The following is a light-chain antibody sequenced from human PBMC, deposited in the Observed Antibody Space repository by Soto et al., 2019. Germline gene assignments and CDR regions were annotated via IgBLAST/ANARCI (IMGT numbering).Light chain of an antibody. V-gene: IGKV3D-15*01. CDR1: QSVSSN. CDR2: GAS. Sequence: IVLTQSPATLSVSPGERATLSCRASQSVSSNLASHQQRPGQAPRLLIYGASTRATGVPARFSGGGSGTEFTLTITSLQSEDFAVYWCQQYNNWPLTFGPGTRLEIK. CDR3: QQYNNWPLT. J-gene: IGKJ5*01.